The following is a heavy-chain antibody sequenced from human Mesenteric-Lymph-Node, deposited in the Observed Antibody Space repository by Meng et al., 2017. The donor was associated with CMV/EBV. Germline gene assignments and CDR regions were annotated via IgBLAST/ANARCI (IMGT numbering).Heavy chain of an antibody. V-gene: IGHV3-13*01. D-gene: IGHD6-13*01. CDR1: GFPFRRSD. CDR2: IGTAGDT. Sequence: LSCAASGFPFRRSDMHWVRHATGKGLEWVSAIGTAGDTYYPGSVKGRFTISRENAKNSLYLQMNSLRAGDTAVFYCARGHIAALDYWGQGTLVTVSS. CDR3: ARGHIAALDY. J-gene: IGHJ4*02.